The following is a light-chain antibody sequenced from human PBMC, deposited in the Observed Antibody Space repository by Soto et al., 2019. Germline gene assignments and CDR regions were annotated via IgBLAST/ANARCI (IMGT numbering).Light chain of an antibody. CDR3: QQYGSSPRYT. J-gene: IGKJ2*01. Sequence: EIVLTQSPGTLSWSPGERATLSCRASQSVSSSYLAWYQQKPGQAPRLLIYGASSRATGIPDRVSGSGSGTDFTLTISRLEPEDFAVYYCQQYGSSPRYTFGQGTKLEIK. CDR2: GAS. CDR1: QSVSSSY. V-gene: IGKV3-20*01.